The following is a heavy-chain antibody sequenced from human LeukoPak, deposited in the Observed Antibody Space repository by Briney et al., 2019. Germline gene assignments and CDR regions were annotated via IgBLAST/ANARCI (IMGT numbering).Heavy chain of an antibody. CDR2: ISSSGSTI. J-gene: IGHJ5*02. D-gene: IGHD6-13*01. CDR1: GFTFSDYY. V-gene: IGHV3-11*04. Sequence: PGGSLRLFCAASGFTFSDYYMSWIRQAPGKGLEWVSYISSSGSTIYYADSVKGRFTISRDNAKNSLYLQMNGLRAEDTAVYYCARWWEAAAGKGFDPWGREPWSPSPQ. CDR3: ARWWEAAAGKGFDP.